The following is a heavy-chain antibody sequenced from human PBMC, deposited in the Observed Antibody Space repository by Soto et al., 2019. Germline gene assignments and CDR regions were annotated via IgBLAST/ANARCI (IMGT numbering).Heavy chain of an antibody. V-gene: IGHV3-30*18. CDR1: GVTFSSYG. CDR2: ISYDGSNK. Sequence: GGSLRHSSAASGVTFSSYGMHWVRQDPGKGLEWVAVISYDGSNKYYADSVKGRFTISRDNSKNTLYLQMNSLRAEDTAVYYCAKVRGGPSIAAFLNYYYGMDVWGQGTTVTVSS. CDR3: AKVRGGPSIAAFLNYYYGMDV. D-gene: IGHD6-6*01. J-gene: IGHJ6*02.